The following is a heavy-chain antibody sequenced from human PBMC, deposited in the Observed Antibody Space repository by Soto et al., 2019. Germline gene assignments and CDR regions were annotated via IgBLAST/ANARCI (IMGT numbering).Heavy chain of an antibody. CDR2: IYDSGSA. V-gene: IGHV4-59*01. J-gene: IGHJ6*02. CDR1: GDSISTYY. CDR3: ARGGTTAPAYYFYGMDV. Sequence: QVQLQESGPGLVKPSETLSLTCTVSGDSISTYYWTWIRQPQGQGLEWIGYIYDSGSASYNPALKSRDTISVDTSKTEFALKLRSVTAADTAVYYCARGGTTAPAYYFYGMDVWGQGTTVTVSS. D-gene: IGHD1-7*01.